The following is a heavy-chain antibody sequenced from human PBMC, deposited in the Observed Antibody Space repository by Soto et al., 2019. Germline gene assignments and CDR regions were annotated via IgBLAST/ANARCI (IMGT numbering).Heavy chain of an antibody. Sequence: GGSLRLSCAASGFTFSSYAMSWVHQAPGKGLEWVSAISGSGGSTYYADSVKGRFTISRDNSKNTLYLQMNSLRAEDTAVYYCAKDHPYENILTGYSPNNWGQGTLVTVSS. CDR2: ISGSGGST. D-gene: IGHD3-9*01. V-gene: IGHV3-23*01. J-gene: IGHJ4*02. CDR1: GFTFSSYA. CDR3: AKDHPYENILTGYSPNN.